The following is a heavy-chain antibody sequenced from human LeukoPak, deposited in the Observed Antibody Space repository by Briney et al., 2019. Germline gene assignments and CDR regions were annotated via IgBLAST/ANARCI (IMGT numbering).Heavy chain of an antibody. CDR2: LIPNSGNT. J-gene: IGHJ4*02. V-gene: IGHV1-8*01. D-gene: IGHD3-22*01. CDR3: ERWAHDSGGDYPDH. Sequence: ASVRVSCKASGYTFTTYNINWVRQAPGQGLEWVGWLIPNSGNTGYAQKFQGRVTMTRDTSISTAYMELSNLRSEDTAVYYCERWAHDSGGDYPDHWGQGTLVTVSP. CDR1: GYTFTTYN.